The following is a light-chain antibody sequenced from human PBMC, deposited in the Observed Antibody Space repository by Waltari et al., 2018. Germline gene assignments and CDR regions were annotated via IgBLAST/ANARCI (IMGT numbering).Light chain of an antibody. J-gene: IGKJ5*01. CDR2: WAS. CDR3: QQYYSTPPIT. CDR1: QSVLYSSTNKNY. Sequence: DIVLTQSPDSLAVSLCERAPLNCKSSQSVLYSSTNKNYLAWYQQKPGQPPKLLIYWASTRESGVPDRFSGSGSGADFTLTISSLQAEDVAVYYCQQYYSTPPITFGQGTRLEIK. V-gene: IGKV4-1*01.